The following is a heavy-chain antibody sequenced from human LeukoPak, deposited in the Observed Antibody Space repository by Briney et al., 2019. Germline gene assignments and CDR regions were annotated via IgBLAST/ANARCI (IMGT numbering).Heavy chain of an antibody. CDR1: GFTFSSYA. V-gene: IGHV3-23*01. D-gene: IGHD3-22*01. J-gene: IGHJ4*02. CDR2: ISGSGGST. CDR3: AKDRYYDSSGPTYFDY. Sequence: GGTLRLSCAASGFTFSSYAMSWVRQAPGKGLEWVSAISGSGGSTYYADSVKGRFTISRDNSKNTLYLQMNSLRAEDTAVYHCAKDRYYDSSGPTYFDYWGQGTLVTVSS.